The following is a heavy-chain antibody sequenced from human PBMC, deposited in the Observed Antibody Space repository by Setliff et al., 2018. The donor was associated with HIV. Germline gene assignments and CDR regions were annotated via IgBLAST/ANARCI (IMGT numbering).Heavy chain of an antibody. CDR3: ARVSITYWYSIPTFYYYYMDV. CDR1: GGSISSGSYY. J-gene: IGHJ6*03. V-gene: IGHV4-39*02. Sequence: PSETLSLTCTVSGGSISSGSYYWNWIRQPAGKGLEWIGSIYHSGSTYYNPSLKSRVTISVDTSKNHFSLKLRSVTAADTAMYYCARVSITYWYSIPTFYYYYMDVWGKGTKVTVSS. D-gene: IGHD2-15*01. CDR2: IYHSGST.